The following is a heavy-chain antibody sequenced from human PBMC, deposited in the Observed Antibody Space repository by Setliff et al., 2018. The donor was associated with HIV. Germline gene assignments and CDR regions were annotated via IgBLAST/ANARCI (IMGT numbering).Heavy chain of an antibody. J-gene: IGHJ6*02. V-gene: IGHV4-59*11. CDR3: ARVETTVRGATYGMDV. Sequence: LSLTCTVSGGSISSHYWSWIRQAPGKGLEWIGTMYFRGNARNSPSLKSRVTISVDTSKNQLSLNLTSVTAADTAVYYCARVETTVRGATYGMDVWGQGTTVTVSS. CDR1: GGSISSHY. CDR2: MYFRGNA. D-gene: IGHD3-10*01.